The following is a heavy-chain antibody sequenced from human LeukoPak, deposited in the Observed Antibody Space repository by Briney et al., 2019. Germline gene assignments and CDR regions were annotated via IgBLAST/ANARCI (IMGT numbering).Heavy chain of an antibody. CDR3: AKTTVVTGYWYFDL. V-gene: IGHV3-48*02. CDR2: ISTSSSTI. Sequence: PGGSLRLSCAASGFTVSSYYMSWVRQAPGKGLEWLSFISTSSSTIYYADSVKGRFTISRDNTKSSLYLQMNSLRDEDTAVYYCAKTTVVTGYWYFDLWGRGTLVTVSS. D-gene: IGHD4-23*01. J-gene: IGHJ2*01. CDR1: GFTVSSYY.